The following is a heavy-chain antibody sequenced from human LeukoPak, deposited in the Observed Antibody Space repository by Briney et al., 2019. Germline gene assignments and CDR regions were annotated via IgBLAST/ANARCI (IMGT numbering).Heavy chain of an antibody. V-gene: IGHV1-46*01. CDR2: INPSGGST. CDR1: GYTFTSYY. Sequence: GASVKVSCKASGYTFTSYYMHWVRQAPGQGLEWMGIINPSGGSTSYAQKSQGRVTMTRDTSTSTVYMELGSLRSEDTAVYYCARGGIQLWSQPHWGQGTLVTVSS. CDR3: ARGGIQLWSQPH. D-gene: IGHD5-18*01. J-gene: IGHJ4*02.